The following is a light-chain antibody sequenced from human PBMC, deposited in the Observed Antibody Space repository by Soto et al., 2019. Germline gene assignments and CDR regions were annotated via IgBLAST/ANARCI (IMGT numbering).Light chain of an antibody. CDR1: QSLVDSHGNTY. CDR2: KIS. CDR3: MQATQFPYT. V-gene: IGKV2-24*01. J-gene: IGKJ2*01. Sequence: DIVMTQTPLSSPVTLGQPASISCRSSQSLVDSHGNTYLSWLQQRPGQPPRLLTYKISNRFSGVPDGCSGSGAGTDFTLKISRVEAEDVGVYYCMQATQFPYTFGQGTKLEIK.